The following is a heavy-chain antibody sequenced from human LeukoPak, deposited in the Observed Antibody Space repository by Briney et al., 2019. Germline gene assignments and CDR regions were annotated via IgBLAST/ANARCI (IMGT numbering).Heavy chain of an antibody. J-gene: IGHJ3*02. CDR3: ARDRRSYTNDAFDI. V-gene: IGHV1-18*01. D-gene: IGHD2-8*01. CDR2: ISAYNGNT. Sequence: ASVKVSCKASGYTFTTYGISWVRQAPGQGLEWMGWISAYNGNTNYAQKLQGRVTMTTDTSTSTAYMELRSLRSDNTAVYYCARDRRSYTNDAFDIWGQGTMVTVSS. CDR1: GYTFTTYG.